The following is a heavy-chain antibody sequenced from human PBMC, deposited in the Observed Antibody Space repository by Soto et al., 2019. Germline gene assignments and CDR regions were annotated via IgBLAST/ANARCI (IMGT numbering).Heavy chain of an antibody. CDR1: GYTFTSYG. V-gene: IGHV1-18*01. J-gene: IGHJ6*02. CDR3: ARVPAGPNYYYYGMDV. CDR2: ISAYNGNT. D-gene: IGHD2-2*01. Sequence: QVQLVQSGAKVKKTGTSVKVSCKASGYTFTSYGISWVRQAPGQGLEWMGWISAYNGNTNYAQKLQGRVTMTTDTSTSTAYMELRSLRSDDTAVYYCARVPAGPNYYYYGMDVWGQGTTVTVSS.